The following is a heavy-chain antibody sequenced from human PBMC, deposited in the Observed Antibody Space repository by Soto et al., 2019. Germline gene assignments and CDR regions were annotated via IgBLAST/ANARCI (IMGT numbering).Heavy chain of an antibody. CDR3: AREYCSSTSCYEYYYYGMDV. CDR1: GFTFSSYE. J-gene: IGHJ6*02. CDR2: ISSSSSYI. D-gene: IGHD2-2*01. Sequence: EVQLVESGGGLVQPGGSLRLSCAASGFTFSSYEMNWVRQAPGKGLEWVSYISSSSSYIYYADSVKGRFTISRDNAKNSLYLQMNSLRAEDTAVYYCAREYCSSTSCYEYYYYGMDVWGQGTTVTVSS. V-gene: IGHV3-48*03.